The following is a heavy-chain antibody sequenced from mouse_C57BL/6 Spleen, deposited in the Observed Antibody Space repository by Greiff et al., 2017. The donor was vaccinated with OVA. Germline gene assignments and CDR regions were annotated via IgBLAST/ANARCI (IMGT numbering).Heavy chain of an antibody. V-gene: IGHV1-55*01. CDR2: IYPGSGSN. Sequence: QVQLKQPGAELVKPGASVKMSCKASGYTFTSYWITWVKQRPGQGLEWIGDIYPGSGSNNYNEKFKSKATLTVDTSSSTAYMQLSSLTSADSAVDYCARGTGHWYFDVWGTGTTVTVSS. J-gene: IGHJ1*03. CDR3: ARGTGHWYFDV. D-gene: IGHD4-1*01. CDR1: GYTFTSYW.